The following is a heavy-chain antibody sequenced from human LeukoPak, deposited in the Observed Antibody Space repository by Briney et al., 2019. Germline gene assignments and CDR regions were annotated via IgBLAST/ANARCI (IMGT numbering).Heavy chain of an antibody. Sequence: ASVKVSCKVSGYTLTELSMHWVRQAPGKGLEWMGGFDPEDGETIYAQKFQGRVTMTEDTSTDTAYMELSSLRSEDTAVYYYATFSLRDDYGDYDNYYWGQGTLVTVSS. J-gene: IGHJ4*02. D-gene: IGHD4-17*01. CDR3: ATFSLRDDYGDYDNYY. CDR1: GYTLTELS. CDR2: FDPEDGET. V-gene: IGHV1-24*01.